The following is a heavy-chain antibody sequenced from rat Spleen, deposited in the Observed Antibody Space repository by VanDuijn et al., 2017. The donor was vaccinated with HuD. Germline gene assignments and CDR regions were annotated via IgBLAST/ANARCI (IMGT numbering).Heavy chain of an antibody. D-gene: IGHD1-9*01. V-gene: IGHV5-7*01. CDR1: GFTFSDYY. CDR3: ARRHYGYTDYFDY. Sequence: EVQLVESGGGLVQPGRSLKLSCVASGFTFSDYYMAWVRQAPKKGLEWVATISYGDSSGHSSTYYRDSVKGRFTISRANAKSTLSLQMDSLRSEDTATYYCARRHYGYTDYFDYWGQGVMVTVSS. J-gene: IGHJ2*01. CDR2: ISYGDSSGHSST.